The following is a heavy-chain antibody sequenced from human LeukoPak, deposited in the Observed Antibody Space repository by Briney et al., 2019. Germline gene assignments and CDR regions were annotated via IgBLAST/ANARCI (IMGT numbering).Heavy chain of an antibody. Sequence: GGSLRLPCEGSGFTFSNYWMGWVRQAPGKGLQWVANIKTDGSEKYYVDSVKGRFTISRDNARNSLYLQMNSLRAEDTAVYYCARVFPGYRNYGGKGPLVTVP. CDR2: IKTDGSEK. D-gene: IGHD5-24*01. V-gene: IGHV3-7*01. CDR3: ARVFPGYRNY. J-gene: IGHJ4*02. CDR1: GFTFSNYW.